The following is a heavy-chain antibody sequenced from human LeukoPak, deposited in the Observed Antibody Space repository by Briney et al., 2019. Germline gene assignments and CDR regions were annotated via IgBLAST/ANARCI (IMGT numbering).Heavy chain of an antibody. V-gene: IGHV3-30*04. CDR3: ARDREQWLVLTSYFDY. Sequence: RSLRLSSAASGFTFSSYAMHWVRQAPGKGLEWVAVISYDGSNKYYADSVKGRFTISRDNSKNTLYLQMNSLRAEDTAVYYCARDREQWLVLTSYFDYWGQGTLVTVSS. J-gene: IGHJ4*02. D-gene: IGHD6-19*01. CDR1: GFTFSSYA. CDR2: ISYDGSNK.